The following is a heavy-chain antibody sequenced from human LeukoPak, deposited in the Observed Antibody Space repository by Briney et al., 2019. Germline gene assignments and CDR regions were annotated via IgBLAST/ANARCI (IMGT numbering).Heavy chain of an antibody. CDR3: STDYLLDISGEWNFFDS. D-gene: IGHD6-19*01. CDR2: IKTRDEGAAT. V-gene: IGHV3-15*01. CDR1: GFNFTNAW. Sequence: PGGSLRPSCAASGFNFTNAWMSWVRQVPGGGLEWIGQIKTRDEGAATDYAAPVNGRFTILRDDSDNTLYLHMNSLKSDDTGVYYCSTDYLLDISGEWNFFDSWGQGTLVTVSS. J-gene: IGHJ4*02.